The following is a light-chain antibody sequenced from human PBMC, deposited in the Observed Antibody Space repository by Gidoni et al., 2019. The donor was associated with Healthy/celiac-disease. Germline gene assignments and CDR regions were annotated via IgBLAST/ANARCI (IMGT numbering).Light chain of an antibody. CDR2: AAS. CDR1: QVISSY. V-gene: IGKV1-8*01. J-gene: IGKJ4*01. CDR3: KQYYSYPPT. Sequence: AIRMTQSPSSFSASTADRVTITCRASQVISSYLACSQQKPVKAPRLLIYAASTLQSEVPSRFSGSGSGTDLTLTVSCLKSEDFATYYCKQYYSYPPTFGGGTKVEIK.